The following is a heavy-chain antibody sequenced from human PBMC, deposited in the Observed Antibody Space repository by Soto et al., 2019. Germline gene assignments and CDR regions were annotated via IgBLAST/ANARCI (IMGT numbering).Heavy chain of an antibody. CDR2: IGGGGGST. CDR3: AKIAEAVAGTVYGY. Sequence: GGSLRLSCTASGFSFSNNAMGWVRQAPGKGLEWVSAIGGGGGSTYYADSVKGHFTISRDNSKNTLYLQMHSLGVEDTAVYFCAKIAEAVAGTVYGYWGQGTLVTVSS. CDR1: GFSFSNNA. V-gene: IGHV3-23*01. J-gene: IGHJ4*02. D-gene: IGHD6-19*01.